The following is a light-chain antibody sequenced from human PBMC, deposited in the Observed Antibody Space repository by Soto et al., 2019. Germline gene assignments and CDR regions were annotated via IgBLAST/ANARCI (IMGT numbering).Light chain of an antibody. J-gene: IGKJ4*01. Sequence: EIVLTQSPATLSLSPGNRATLSCRARQRGSGYLAWYQQKPGQAPRLLIYDASNRATGIPARFSGSGSGTDFTLTITSLEPEDFAVYYCQQRSNWPSTFGGGTKVEI. CDR2: DAS. CDR3: QQRSNWPST. V-gene: IGKV3-11*01. CDR1: QRGSGY.